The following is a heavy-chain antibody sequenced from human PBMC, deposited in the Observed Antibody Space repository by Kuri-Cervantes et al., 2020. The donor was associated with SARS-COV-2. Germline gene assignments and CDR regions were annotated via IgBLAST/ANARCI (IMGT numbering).Heavy chain of an antibody. Sequence: SVKVSCKASGGTFRSYAISWVRQAPGQGLEWVGRIVPIIGPVHYAQRFQGRLTITADESTSTAYMELSSLRSEDTAVYYCARVLAGYGYYMDVWGKGTTVTVSS. CDR2: IVPIIGPV. J-gene: IGHJ6*03. V-gene: IGHV1-69*11. CDR1: GGTFRSYA. CDR3: ARVLAGYGYYMDV. D-gene: IGHD5-18*01.